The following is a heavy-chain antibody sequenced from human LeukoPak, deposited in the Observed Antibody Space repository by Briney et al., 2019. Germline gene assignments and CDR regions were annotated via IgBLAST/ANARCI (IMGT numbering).Heavy chain of an antibody. CDR3: AKMGDHYYGSGSLSPGY. D-gene: IGHD3-10*01. Sequence: GGSLRLSCAASGFTFSSYAMHWVRQAPGKGLEWVAVISYDGSNKYYADSVKGRFTISRDNSKNTLYLQMNSLRAEDTAVYYCAKMGDHYYGSGSLSPGYWGQGTLVTVSS. V-gene: IGHV3-30-3*02. CDR2: ISYDGSNK. CDR1: GFTFSSYA. J-gene: IGHJ4*02.